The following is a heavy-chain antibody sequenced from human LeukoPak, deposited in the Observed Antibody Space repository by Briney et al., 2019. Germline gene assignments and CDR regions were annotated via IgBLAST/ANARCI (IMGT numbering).Heavy chain of an antibody. V-gene: IGHV1-69*01. CDR1: GGTFSSYA. CDR2: IIPIFGTA. J-gene: IGHJ4*02. CDR3: AREGAVATLSFDY. Sequence: SVKVSCKASGGTFSSYAISWVRQAPGQGLEWMGGIIPIFGTANYAQKFQGRVTITADESTSTAYMELSSLRSEDTAVYYCAREGAVATLSFDYWGQGTLVTVSS. D-gene: IGHD5-12*01.